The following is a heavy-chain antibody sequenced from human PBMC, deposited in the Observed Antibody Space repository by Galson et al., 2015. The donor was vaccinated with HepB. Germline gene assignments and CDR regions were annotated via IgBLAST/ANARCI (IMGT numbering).Heavy chain of an antibody. CDR3: ASPLRSTGYRWFDP. V-gene: IGHV3-23*01. CDR2: ISQSGGAT. CDR1: EFTFSSYA. Sequence: SLRLSCAASEFTFSSYAMSWVRQAPGRGLEWVSGISQSGGATYYADSAKGRFTISRDNSKSTLYLQMNSLRVDDTAVYYCASPLRSTGYRWFDPWGQGTLVTVSS. J-gene: IGHJ5*02. D-gene: IGHD3-22*01.